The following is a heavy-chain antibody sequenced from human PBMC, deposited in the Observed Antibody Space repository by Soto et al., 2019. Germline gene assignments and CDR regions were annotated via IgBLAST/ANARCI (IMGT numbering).Heavy chain of an antibody. J-gene: IGHJ4*02. CDR3: ARTGPSYYYHNSGSPGDY. V-gene: IGHV4-59*08. CDR1: GGSITSYH. D-gene: IGHD3-22*01. CDR2: TSYTGNT. Sequence: SETLSLTCIVSGGSITSYHWSWIRQFPGKGLEWIAYTSYTGNTNYNPSLKSRVTISMDTSKNQLSLTLRSMTAADTAVYYCARTGPSYYYHNSGSPGDYWGQGTLVTVS.